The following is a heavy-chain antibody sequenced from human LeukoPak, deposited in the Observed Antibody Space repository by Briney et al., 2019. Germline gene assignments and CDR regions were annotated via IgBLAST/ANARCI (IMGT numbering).Heavy chain of an antibody. CDR3: ARDRTNTNYFDY. Sequence: PGGSLRLSCAASGFTVSSNYMSWVRQAPGKGLEWVSVIYSGGSTYYADSVKGRFTISRDNSKNTLYLQMNSLRAEDTAVYYCARDRTNTNYFDYWGQGTLVTVSS. J-gene: IGHJ4*02. V-gene: IGHV3-53*01. CDR1: GFTVSSNY. D-gene: IGHD1-14*01. CDR2: IYSGGST.